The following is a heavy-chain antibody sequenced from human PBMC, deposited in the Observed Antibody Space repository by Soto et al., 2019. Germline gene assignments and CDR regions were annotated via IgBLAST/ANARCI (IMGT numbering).Heavy chain of an antibody. CDR1: GGSISSSSYY. J-gene: IGHJ4*02. CDR3: ASLPDWGSGNN. CDR2: IYYSGST. V-gene: IGHV4-39*01. D-gene: IGHD3-10*01. Sequence: QLQLQESGPGLVKPSETLSLTCTVSGGSISSSSYYWGWIRQPPGKGLEWIGSIYYSGSTYYNPALKSRVTISVDTSKNQFSLRRSSVTAADTAIYYCASLPDWGSGNNWGQGTLVTVSS.